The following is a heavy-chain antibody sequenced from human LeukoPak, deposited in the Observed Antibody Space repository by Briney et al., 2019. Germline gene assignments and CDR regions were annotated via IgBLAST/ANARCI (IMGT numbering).Heavy chain of an antibody. CDR2: IYGGGST. J-gene: IGHJ3*02. CDR1: GFTVSNYY. D-gene: IGHD3-22*01. Sequence: GGSLRLSCAASGFTVSNYYMSWVRQAPRKGLEWVSVIYGGGSTYYADSVKGRFTISRDNSKSTLFLQMNSLRAEDTAVYYCAREVLITPMGAFAIGGQGTMVSVPS. V-gene: IGHV3-53*01. CDR3: AREVLITPMGAFAI.